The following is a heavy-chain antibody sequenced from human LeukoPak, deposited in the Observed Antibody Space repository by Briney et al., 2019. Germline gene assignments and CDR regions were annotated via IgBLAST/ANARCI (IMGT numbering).Heavy chain of an antibody. CDR1: GGSFSGYY. CDR3: ARGRYYYDSSGYPIGKAYYFDY. Sequence: PSETLSLTCAVYGGSFSGYYWSWIRQPPGKGLEWIGEINHSGSTNYNPSLKSRVTISVDTSKNQFSLKLSSVTAADTAVYYCARGRYYYDSSGYPIGKAYYFDYWGQGTLVTVSS. V-gene: IGHV4-34*01. CDR2: INHSGST. J-gene: IGHJ4*02. D-gene: IGHD3-22*01.